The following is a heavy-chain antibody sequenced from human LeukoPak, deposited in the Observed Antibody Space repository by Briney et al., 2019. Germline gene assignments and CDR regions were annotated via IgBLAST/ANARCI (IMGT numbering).Heavy chain of an antibody. V-gene: IGHV4-59*01. CDR1: GGSISSYY. CDR2: IFYSGTT. D-gene: IGHD3-22*01. Sequence: SETLSLTCTVSGGSISSYYWSWIRQPPGKGLEWIGFIFYSGTTNYNPSLKSRATISVDTSKNQFSLKLSPVTAADTAVYYCARGGWNKFDYWGQGTLVTVSS. CDR3: ARGGWNKFDY. J-gene: IGHJ4*02.